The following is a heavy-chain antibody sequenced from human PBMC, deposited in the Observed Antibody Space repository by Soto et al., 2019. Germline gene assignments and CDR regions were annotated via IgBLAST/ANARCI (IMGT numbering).Heavy chain of an antibody. CDR1: GFRFSTYD. D-gene: IGHD4-4*01. CDR3: VRQAKLPTVTVNVGYYYGLDV. CDR2: MSGSGSGT. Sequence: DVQLLESGGGLVQPGGSLRLSCAASGFRFSTYDMSWVRQAPGKGLEWVSGMSGSGSGTYYADSVKGRFTISRDNSKNTLYLQMNSLTAEETAVYYCVRQAKLPTVTVNVGYYYGLDVWGKGTTVTVSS. J-gene: IGHJ6*04. V-gene: IGHV3-23*01.